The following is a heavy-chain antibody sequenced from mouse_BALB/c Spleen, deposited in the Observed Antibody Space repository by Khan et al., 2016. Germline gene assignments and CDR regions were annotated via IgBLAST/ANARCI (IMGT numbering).Heavy chain of an antibody. Sequence: EVELVESGGGLVQPGGSRKLSCAASGFTFSSFGMHWVRQAPEKGLEWVAYISSGSSTIYYADTVKGRFTISRDNPKNTLFLQMTSLRSEDTAMYYCARPPSGYGNLYAMDYWGQGTSVTVSS. D-gene: IGHD2-10*02. J-gene: IGHJ4*01. CDR2: ISSGSSTI. V-gene: IGHV5-17*02. CDR3: ARPPSGYGNLYAMDY. CDR1: GFTFSSFG.